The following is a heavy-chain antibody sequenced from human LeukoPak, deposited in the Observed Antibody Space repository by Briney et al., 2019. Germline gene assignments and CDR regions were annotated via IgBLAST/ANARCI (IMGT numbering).Heavy chain of an antibody. J-gene: IGHJ4*02. CDR3: ARDGPAQMVDFDY. Sequence: ASVKVSCKASGYTFSGTGWYLYWLRQAPGQGLECLGWIYPNNGATAYAQKFQGRVAMTRDTSITTAYMELSRLRPDDTAVYYCARDGPAQMVDFDYWGQGTLVTVSS. D-gene: IGHD3-10*01. CDR2: IYPNNGAT. CDR1: GYTFSGTGWY. V-gene: IGHV1-2*02.